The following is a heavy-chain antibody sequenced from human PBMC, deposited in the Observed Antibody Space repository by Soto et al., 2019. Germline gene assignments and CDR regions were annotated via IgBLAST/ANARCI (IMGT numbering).Heavy chain of an antibody. CDR3: ARSPYYYDSSGYWGY. CDR1: GFTFSDYY. D-gene: IGHD3-22*01. V-gene: IGHV3-11*01. CDR2: ISSSGSTI. Sequence: QVQLVESGGGLVQPGGSLRLSCAASGFTFSDYYMSWIRQAPGKGLEWVSYISSSGSTIYYADSVKGRFTISRDNANNALYLQMNSLRAEDTAVYYCARSPYYYDSSGYWGYWGQGTLVTVSS. J-gene: IGHJ4*02.